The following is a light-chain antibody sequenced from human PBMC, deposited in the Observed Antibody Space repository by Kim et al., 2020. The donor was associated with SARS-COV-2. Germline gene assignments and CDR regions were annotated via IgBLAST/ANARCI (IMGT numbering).Light chain of an antibody. CDR1: SLRSYY. CDR3: NSRDSSGNLWV. V-gene: IGLV3-19*01. J-gene: IGLJ3*02. Sequence: ALGQTVRISCQGDSLRSYYTSWYQQKPRQAPVLVIYGNDRRPSGTPDRFSGSISGNTASLTITGAQAEDEADYYCNSRDSSGNLWVFGGGTQLTVL. CDR2: GND.